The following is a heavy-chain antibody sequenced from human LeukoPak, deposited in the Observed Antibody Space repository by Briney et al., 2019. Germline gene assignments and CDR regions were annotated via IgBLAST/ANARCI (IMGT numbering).Heavy chain of an antibody. CDR1: GFTFSSYG. J-gene: IGHJ4*02. CDR2: IWYDGSNK. CDR3: ARDGSNYDSSGHDY. V-gene: IGHV3-33*01. Sequence: GGSLRLSCAASGFTFSSYGMHWVRQAPGKGLEWVAVIWYDGSNKYYADSVKGRFTISRDNSKNTLYLQMNSLRAEDTAVYYCARDGSNYDSSGHDYWGQGTLVTVPS. D-gene: IGHD3-22*01.